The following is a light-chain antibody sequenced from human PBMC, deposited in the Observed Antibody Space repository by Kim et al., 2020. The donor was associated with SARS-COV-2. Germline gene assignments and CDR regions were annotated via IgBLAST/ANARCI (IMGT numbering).Light chain of an antibody. J-gene: IGKJ2*02. CDR3: QQYNSYSPCT. CDR2: KAS. CDR1: QSISSW. Sequence: DIQMTQSPSTLSASVGDRVTITCRASQSISSWLAWYQQKSGKAPKLLIYKASSLESGVPSRFSGSGSGTEFTLTISSLQPDDFATYYCQQYNSYSPCTFGQGTKLEI. V-gene: IGKV1-5*03.